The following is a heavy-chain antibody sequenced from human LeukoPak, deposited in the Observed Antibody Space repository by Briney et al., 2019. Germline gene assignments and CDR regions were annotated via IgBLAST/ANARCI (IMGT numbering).Heavy chain of an antibody. CDR2: ISSSSSYI. CDR3: VNFPGYSPQEYYFDY. J-gene: IGHJ4*02. D-gene: IGHD6-13*01. Sequence: GGSLRLSCAASGFTFSSYSMNWVRQAPGKGLEWVSSISSSSSYIYYADSVKGRFTISRDNAKNSLYLQMNSLRAEDTAVYYCVNFPGYSPQEYYFDYWGQGTLVTVSS. V-gene: IGHV3-21*01. CDR1: GFTFSSYS.